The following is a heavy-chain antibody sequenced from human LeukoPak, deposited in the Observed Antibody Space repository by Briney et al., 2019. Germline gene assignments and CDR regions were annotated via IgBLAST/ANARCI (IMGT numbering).Heavy chain of an antibody. CDR1: GGSISSYS. CDR2: IYYSGST. Sequence: SETLSLTCTVSGGSISSYSWSWIRQPAGKGLEWIGYIYYSGSTNYNPSLKSRVTISVDTSKNQFSLKLSSVTAADTAVYYCARQDSSGYPYYFDYWGQGTLVTVSS. V-gene: IGHV4-59*12. D-gene: IGHD3-22*01. J-gene: IGHJ4*02. CDR3: ARQDSSGYPYYFDY.